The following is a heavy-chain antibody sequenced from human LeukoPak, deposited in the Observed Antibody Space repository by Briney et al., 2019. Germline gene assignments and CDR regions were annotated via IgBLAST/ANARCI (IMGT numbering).Heavy chain of an antibody. CDR1: GYTFTGLY. J-gene: IGHJ5*02. CDR2: INPKSGAT. CDR3: ARGSSERDWFDL. D-gene: IGHD1-1*01. Sequence: ASMKVSCKASGYTFTGLYIHWVRQAPGQGLEWMGWINPKSGATDYAQKFQGRVTMTRDTSISTAYMELSSLTSDDTAVYYCARGSSERDWFDLWGQGTLVTVSS. V-gene: IGHV1-2*02.